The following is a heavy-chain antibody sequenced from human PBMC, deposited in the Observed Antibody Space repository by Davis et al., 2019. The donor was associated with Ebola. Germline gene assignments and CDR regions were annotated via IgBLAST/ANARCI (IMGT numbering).Heavy chain of an antibody. CDR1: GFIFRSYV. CDR2: INHSGST. J-gene: IGHJ6*02. CDR3: ARHRHYGMDV. Sequence: GSLRLSCAASGFIFRSYVMSWVRQPPGKGLEWIGEINHSGSTNYNPSLKSRVTISVDTSKNQFSLKLSSVTAADTAVYYCARHRHYGMDVWGQGTTVTVSS. V-gene: IGHV4-34*01.